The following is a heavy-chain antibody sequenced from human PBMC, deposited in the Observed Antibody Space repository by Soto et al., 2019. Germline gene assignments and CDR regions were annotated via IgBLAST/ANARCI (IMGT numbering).Heavy chain of an antibody. J-gene: IGHJ4*02. CDR3: AKGPGGSGSLTPRVDF. CDR1: GFTFNNYA. CDR2: ISGGGDTT. Sequence: EVQLLESGGGLVQPGGSLRLSCAASGFTFNNYAMTWVRQAPGKGLEWLSAISGGGDTTSYADSVKGRFTVSRDGSKNTLYLQMSSLRAEDTALYYCAKGPGGSGSLTPRVDFWGQGTLVTVSS. D-gene: IGHD3-10*01. V-gene: IGHV3-23*01.